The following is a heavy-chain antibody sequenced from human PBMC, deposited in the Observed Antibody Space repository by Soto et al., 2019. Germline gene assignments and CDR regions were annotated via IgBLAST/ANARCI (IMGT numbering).Heavy chain of an antibody. Sequence: SETLSLTCTVSGGSISSSSYYWGWIRQPPGKGLEWIGSIYYSGSTYYNPSLKSRVTISVDTSKNQFSLKLSSVTAADTAVYYCARHEVLRFLEWNYYYYGMDVCGQRTTVTVSS. CDR2: IYYSGST. D-gene: IGHD3-3*01. V-gene: IGHV4-39*01. CDR3: ARHEVLRFLEWNYYYYGMDV. J-gene: IGHJ6*02. CDR1: GGSISSSSYY.